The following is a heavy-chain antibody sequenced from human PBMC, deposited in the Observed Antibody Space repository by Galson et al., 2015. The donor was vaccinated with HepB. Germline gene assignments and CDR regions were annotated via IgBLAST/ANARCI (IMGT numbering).Heavy chain of an antibody. V-gene: IGHV1-3*01. CDR1: GYTFTSYA. Sequence: SVKVSCKASGYTFTSYAMHWVRQAPGQRLEWMGWINAGNGNTKYSQKFQGRVTITRDTSASTAYMELSSLRSEDTAVYYCARDESAVAVGYWFDPWGQGTLVTVSS. D-gene: IGHD6-19*01. CDR3: ARDESAVAVGYWFDP. CDR2: INAGNGNT. J-gene: IGHJ5*02.